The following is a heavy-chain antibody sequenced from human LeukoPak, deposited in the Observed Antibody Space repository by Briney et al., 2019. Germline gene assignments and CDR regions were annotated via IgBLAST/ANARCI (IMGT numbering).Heavy chain of an antibody. CDR1: GFTFSSYG. CDR2: VSGSGSTT. CDR3: AKSLDYGGNRARLDF. J-gene: IGHJ4*02. Sequence: GGSLRLSCAASGFTFSSYGMSWVRQAPGKGLEGVSAVSGSGSTTYYARSVKGRFTVSRDNSKNTLYLQMNSLRVDDTAVYYCAKSLDYGGNRARLDFWGQGTLVTVSS. V-gene: IGHV3-23*01. D-gene: IGHD4-23*01.